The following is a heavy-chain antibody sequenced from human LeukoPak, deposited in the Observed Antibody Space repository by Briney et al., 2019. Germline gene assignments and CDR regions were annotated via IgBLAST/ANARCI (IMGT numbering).Heavy chain of an antibody. CDR3: ARTPTRAFDI. CDR1: GGSISSYY. V-gene: IGHV4-59*01. Sequence: SETLCLTCTVSGGSISSYYWSWIRQPPGKGLELIGYIYYSGSTNYNPSLKSRVTISVDTSKNQFSLKLSSVAAADTAVYHCARTPTRAFDIWGQGTMFTVSS. J-gene: IGHJ3*02. CDR2: IYYSGST.